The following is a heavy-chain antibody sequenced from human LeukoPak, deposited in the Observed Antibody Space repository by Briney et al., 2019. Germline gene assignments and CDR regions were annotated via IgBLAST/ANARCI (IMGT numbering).Heavy chain of an antibody. CDR1: GDSISRYY. CDR3: SGRNNNYGMDV. V-gene: IGHV4-59*12. D-gene: IGHD2/OR15-2a*01. Sequence: PSEILSLTCIVSGDSISRYYWSWLRQPPGKGLEWIAYIDYSGSTNYNPSLKSRVTISLDTSKNQFSLKLSSVTAADTAVYYCSGRNNNYGMDVWGKGTTVSVSS. CDR2: IDYSGST. J-gene: IGHJ6*04.